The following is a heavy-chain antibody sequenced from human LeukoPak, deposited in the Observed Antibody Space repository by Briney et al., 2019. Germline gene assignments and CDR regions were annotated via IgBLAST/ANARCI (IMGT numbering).Heavy chain of an antibody. J-gene: IGHJ5*02. Sequence: PSETLSLTCTVSGGSISSSSYYWGWLRQPPGTGLEWIGQIYYSGSTNYNPSLKSRVTISVDTSKNQFSLNLSSVTAADTALYYCVRGFTLFDPWGQGTLVTVSS. V-gene: IGHV4-61*05. CDR2: IYYSGST. D-gene: IGHD2/OR15-2a*01. CDR3: VRGFTLFDP. CDR1: GGSISSSSYY.